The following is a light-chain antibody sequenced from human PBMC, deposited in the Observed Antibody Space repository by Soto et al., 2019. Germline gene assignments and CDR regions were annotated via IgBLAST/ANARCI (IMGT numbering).Light chain of an antibody. V-gene: IGLV2-8*01. CDR2: EVV. Sequence: QSALTQPPSASGCPGQSVTISCTGTKNDIGVYDFVSWYQHHPGKAPRLVIYEVVQRPSGVPDRFSGSKSGNTASLTVSGLQAADEADYFCKSYAGSNTYVFGSGTKLTVL. CDR3: KSYAGSNTYV. J-gene: IGLJ1*01. CDR1: KNDIGVYDF.